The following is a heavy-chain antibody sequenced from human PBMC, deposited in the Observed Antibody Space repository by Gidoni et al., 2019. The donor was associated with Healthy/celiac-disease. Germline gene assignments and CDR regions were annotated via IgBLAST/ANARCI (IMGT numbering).Heavy chain of an antibody. D-gene: IGHD1-1*01. J-gene: IGHJ4*02. CDR1: GLPFSSYI. V-gene: IGHV3-21*04. CDR3: ARDHPTGTTFDY. Sequence: EVQLVESGGGLVKPGGSLSHSCAASGLPFSSYILNWVRQAPWKGLEWVSSISSSSSYIYYADSVKGRFTISRDNAKNSLYLQMNSLRAEDTAVYYCARDHPTGTTFDYWGQGTLVTVSS. CDR2: ISSSSSYI.